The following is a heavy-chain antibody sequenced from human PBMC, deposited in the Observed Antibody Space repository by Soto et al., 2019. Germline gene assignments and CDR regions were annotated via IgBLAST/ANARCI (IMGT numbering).Heavy chain of an antibody. CDR3: ERVSAVAGTNWFDP. Sequence: PSETLSLTCTVSGGSISSYYWSWIRQPPGKGLEWIGYIYYSGSTYYNPSLKSRVTISVDTSKNQFSLKLSSVTAADTAVYYCERVSAVAGTNWFDPWGQGTLVTVSS. J-gene: IGHJ5*02. V-gene: IGHV4-59*12. D-gene: IGHD6-19*01. CDR1: GGSISSYY. CDR2: IYYSGST.